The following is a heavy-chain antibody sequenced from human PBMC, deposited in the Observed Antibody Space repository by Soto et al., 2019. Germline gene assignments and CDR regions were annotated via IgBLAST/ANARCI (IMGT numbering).Heavy chain of an antibody. D-gene: IGHD2-2*01. Sequence: QLQLQESGPGLVKPSETLSLTCTVSGGSISSSSYYWGWIRQPPGKGLEWIGTIYYSGSTYYSPSLKSRVTISVETSKNQFSLKLSSVTAADTAVYYCARHVSTSSSTSHIYHRWFDPLCQGTLVTVSS. J-gene: IGHJ5*02. CDR1: GGSISSSSYY. CDR3: ARHVSTSSSTSHIYHRWFDP. CDR2: IYYSGST. V-gene: IGHV4-39*01.